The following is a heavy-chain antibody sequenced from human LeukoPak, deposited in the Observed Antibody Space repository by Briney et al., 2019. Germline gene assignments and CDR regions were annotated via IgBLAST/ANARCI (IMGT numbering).Heavy chain of an antibody. Sequence: GASVKVSCKASGYTFTSYGISWVRQAPGQGLEWMGWISAYNGNTNYAQKLQGRVTTTTDTPTSTAYMELRSLRSDDTAVYYCARALRGGDYYGSGSPPGYWGQGTLVTVSS. CDR1: GYTFTSYG. CDR3: ARALRGGDYYGSGSPPGY. J-gene: IGHJ4*02. CDR2: ISAYNGNT. V-gene: IGHV1-18*01. D-gene: IGHD3-10*01.